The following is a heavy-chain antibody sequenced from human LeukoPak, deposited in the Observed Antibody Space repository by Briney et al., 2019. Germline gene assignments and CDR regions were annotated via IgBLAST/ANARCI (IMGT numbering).Heavy chain of an antibody. J-gene: IGHJ3*02. CDR2: ISGSSIYT. CDR1: GFTFSDYS. V-gene: IGHV3-11*05. D-gene: IGHD6-13*01. CDR3: AREYISSAGRNVFDI. Sequence: GGSLRLSCAGSGFTFSDYSMSWISQAPGKGLEWVSYISGSSIYTNYADSVKGRFTISRDNAKRSLYLQMKSLRAEDTAVYYCAREYISSAGRNVFDIWGQGTMVTVSS.